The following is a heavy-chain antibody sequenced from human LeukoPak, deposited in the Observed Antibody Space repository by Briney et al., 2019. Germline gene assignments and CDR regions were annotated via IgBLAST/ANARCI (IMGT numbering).Heavy chain of an antibody. V-gene: IGHV4-4*07. CDR3: ARHLYSSRLD. CDR1: GDSISSYY. Sequence: SETLSLTCTVSGDSISSYYWSWIRQPAGKGLEWIGRISTSGSTNYNPSLKSRVTMPVDTSKNQFSLKLSSVTAADTAVYYCARHLYSSRLDWGQGTLVTVSS. D-gene: IGHD2-15*01. CDR2: ISTSGST. J-gene: IGHJ4*02.